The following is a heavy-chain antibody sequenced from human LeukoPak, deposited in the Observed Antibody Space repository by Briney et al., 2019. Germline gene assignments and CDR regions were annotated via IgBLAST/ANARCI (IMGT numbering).Heavy chain of an antibody. V-gene: IGHV1-69*05. J-gene: IGHJ5*02. Sequence: SVKVSCKASGGTFSSYAISWVRQAPGQGLEWMGGIIPIFGTANYAQKFQGRVTITTDESTSTAYMELSSLRSEDTAVYYYARWMDTAMVGRGENWFDPWGQGTLVTVSS. CDR3: ARWMDTAMVGRGENWFDP. CDR1: GGTFSSYA. D-gene: IGHD5-18*01. CDR2: IIPIFGTA.